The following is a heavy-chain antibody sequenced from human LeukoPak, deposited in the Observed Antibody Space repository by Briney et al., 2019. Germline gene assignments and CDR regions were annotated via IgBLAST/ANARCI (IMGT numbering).Heavy chain of an antibody. J-gene: IGHJ6*02. CDR2: ISYDGSNK. CDR1: GFTFSSHA. CDR3: ARDLPITMVRGVTFYYYYGMDV. D-gene: IGHD3-10*01. V-gene: IGHV3-30-3*01. Sequence: GGSLRLSCAASGFTFSSHAMHWVRQAPGKGLEWVAVISYDGSNKYYADSVKGRFTISRDNSKNTLYLQMNSLRAEDTAVYYCARDLPITMVRGVTFYYYYGMDVWGQGTTVPSP.